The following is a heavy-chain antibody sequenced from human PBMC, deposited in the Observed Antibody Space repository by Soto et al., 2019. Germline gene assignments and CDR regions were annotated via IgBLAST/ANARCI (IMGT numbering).Heavy chain of an antibody. CDR2: ISYDGGER. CDR1: GFIFSRYG. Sequence: GGSRRRSCGGSGFIFSRYGMHWVREAPGKGLEWVTGISYDGGERFYADSVKGRFTISRDNSKNRLDLQMSSLRPEDTAVYYCARDLPLYCRGDCNFDFWGQGTLVTVSS. CDR3: ARDLPLYCRGDCNFDF. D-gene: IGHD2-21*02. V-gene: IGHV3-30*03. J-gene: IGHJ4*02.